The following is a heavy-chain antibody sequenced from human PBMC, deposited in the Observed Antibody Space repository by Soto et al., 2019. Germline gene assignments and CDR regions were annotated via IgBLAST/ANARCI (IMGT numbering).Heavy chain of an antibody. CDR1: GGSISSGGYY. D-gene: IGHD2-8*01. CDR3: ARVSYCTNGVCYRDYYYGMDV. J-gene: IGHJ6*02. V-gene: IGHV4-31*03. CDR2: IYYSGST. Sequence: SETLSLTCTVSGGSISSGGYYWSWIRQHPGKGLEWIGYIYYSGSTYYNPSLKSRVTISVDTSKNQFSLKLSSVTAADTAVYYCARVSYCTNGVCYRDYYYGMDVWGQGTTVT.